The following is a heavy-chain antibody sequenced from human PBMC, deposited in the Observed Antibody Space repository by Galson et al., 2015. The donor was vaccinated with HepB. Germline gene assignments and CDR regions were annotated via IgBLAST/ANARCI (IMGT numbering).Heavy chain of an antibody. CDR2: ISSNGGST. CDR3: VKGGLGYCSSTSCYLAAFDI. CDR1: GFTFSSYA. D-gene: IGHD2-2*01. Sequence: SLRLSCAASGFTFSSYAMHWVRQAPGKGLEYVSAISSNGGSTYYADSVKGRFTISRDNSKNTLYLQMSSLRAEDTAVYYCVKGGLGYCSSTSCYLAAFDIWGQGTMVTVSS. V-gene: IGHV3-64D*06. J-gene: IGHJ3*02.